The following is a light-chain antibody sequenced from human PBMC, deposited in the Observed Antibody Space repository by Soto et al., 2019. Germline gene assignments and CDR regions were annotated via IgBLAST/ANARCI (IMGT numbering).Light chain of an antibody. CDR1: QSISSY. J-gene: IGKJ5*01. V-gene: IGKV1-39*01. Sequence: DIQMTQSPSSLSASVGDRVTITCRASQSISSYLNWYQQKPGKAPKLLIYAASSLQSGVPSRCSGSGSGTDFTITISSLQPEDFASYYCQRSRTFGQGTRLEIK. CDR2: AAS. CDR3: QRSRT.